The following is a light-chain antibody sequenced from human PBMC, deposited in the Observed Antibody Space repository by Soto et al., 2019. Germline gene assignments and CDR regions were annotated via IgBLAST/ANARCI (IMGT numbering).Light chain of an antibody. CDR1: QGIRSW. Sequence: DIQMTQSPSSLSSSVGDIFTISCRSSQGIRSWLAWYQQKPEKAPEPLIYDASNLQSGVPSRFSGSGSGTDFTLTISSLQPEDFATYYCQQYNSYPLTFGGGTKVDIK. CDR2: DAS. CDR3: QQYNSYPLT. J-gene: IGKJ4*01. V-gene: IGKV1D-16*01.